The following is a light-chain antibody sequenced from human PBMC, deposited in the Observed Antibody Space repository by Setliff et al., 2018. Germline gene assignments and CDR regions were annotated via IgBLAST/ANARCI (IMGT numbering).Light chain of an antibody. CDR3: CSYTDSSDLYV. Sequence: QSVLTQPASVSGSPGQSITISCTGSSSDIGTYNLVSWYQQHPGKAPQLLIYEVTRRPSGVSNRFSGSKSGNTASLTVSGLQPEDEADYYCCSYTDSSDLYVFGSGTKV. J-gene: IGLJ1*01. CDR2: EVT. CDR1: SSDIGTYNL. V-gene: IGLV2-14*02.